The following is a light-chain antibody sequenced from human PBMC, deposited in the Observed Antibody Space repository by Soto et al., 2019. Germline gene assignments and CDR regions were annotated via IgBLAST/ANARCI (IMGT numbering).Light chain of an antibody. Sequence: EIVLTQSPATLSLSPGERATLSCRASQSLSSYLAWYQQKRGQAPRLLIYDASKRATGIPARFSGSGSGTDFTLSISSLEPEDFAVYHCQQRSDWPLTFGGGTKVEIK. J-gene: IGKJ4*01. CDR1: QSLSSY. CDR3: QQRSDWPLT. CDR2: DAS. V-gene: IGKV3-11*01.